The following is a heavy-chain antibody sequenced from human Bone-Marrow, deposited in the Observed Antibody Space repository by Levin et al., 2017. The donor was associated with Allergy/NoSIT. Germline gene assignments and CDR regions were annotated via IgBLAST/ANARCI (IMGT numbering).Heavy chain of an antibody. J-gene: IGHJ4*02. CDR1: GGSVSSGSYY. V-gene: IGHV4-61*01. D-gene: IGHD4-23*01. Sequence: SETLSLTCTVSGGSVSSGSYYWSWIRQPPGTGVEWIAYIYHSGSTKYNPSLKSRVTISLDTSRNQFSLRLTSLTAADTAVYYCARGSYFGGLSFDCWGKGTLVTVSS. CDR2: IYHSGST. CDR3: ARGSYFGGLSFDC.